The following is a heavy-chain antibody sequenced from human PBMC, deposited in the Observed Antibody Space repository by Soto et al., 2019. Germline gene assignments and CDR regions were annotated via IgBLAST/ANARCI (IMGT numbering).Heavy chain of an antibody. Sequence: SETLSLTCTVSGGSIGSYYWSWIRQPPGKGLEWIGYIYYSGSTNYNPSLKSRVTISVDTSKNQFSLKLSSVTAADTAVYYCARHGAALDAFDIWGQGTMAT. J-gene: IGHJ3*02. CDR2: IYYSGST. CDR3: ARHGAALDAFDI. D-gene: IGHD6-6*01. CDR1: GGSIGSYY. V-gene: IGHV4-59*01.